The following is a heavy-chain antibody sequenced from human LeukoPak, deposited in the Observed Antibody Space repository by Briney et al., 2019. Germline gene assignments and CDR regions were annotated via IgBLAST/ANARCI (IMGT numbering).Heavy chain of an antibody. CDR1: GGSISSYY. Sequence: SETLSLTCTVSGGSISSYYGSWIRQPAGEGLEWIGRIYTSGSTNYNPSLKSRVTMSVDTSKNQFSLKLTSVTAPDTAVYYCARVGGSSWSKNWFDSWGQGTLVTVSS. J-gene: IGHJ5*01. CDR2: IYTSGST. V-gene: IGHV4-4*07. D-gene: IGHD6-13*01. CDR3: ARVGGSSWSKNWFDS.